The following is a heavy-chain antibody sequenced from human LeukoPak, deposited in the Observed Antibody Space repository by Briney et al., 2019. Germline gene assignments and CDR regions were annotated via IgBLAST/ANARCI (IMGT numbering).Heavy chain of an antibody. V-gene: IGHV3-23*01. CDR1: GITFGSYA. Sequence: GGSLRLFCAASGITFGSYAMNWVRQAPGKWLEWVSRINSGGGTTYYAESVKGRFTISRDNSKNTLYLQMNSLRAEDTALYYCGYSYGNGAFDIWGQGTMVTVSS. D-gene: IGHD5-18*01. J-gene: IGHJ3*02. CDR3: GYSYGNGAFDI. CDR2: INSGGGTT.